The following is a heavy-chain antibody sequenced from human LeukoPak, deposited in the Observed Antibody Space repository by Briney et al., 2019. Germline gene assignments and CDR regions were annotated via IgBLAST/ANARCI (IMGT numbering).Heavy chain of an antibody. D-gene: IGHD3-22*01. CDR1: GYTFTSYY. J-gene: IGHJ5*02. Sequence: ASVKVSCKASGYTFTSYYMHWVRQAPGQGLEWMGIINPSGGSTSYAQKFQGRVTMTRDTSTSTVYMELSSLRSEDTAVYYCARERSSDYDSSGRRYNWFDPWGQGTLVTVSS. V-gene: IGHV1-46*01. CDR2: INPSGGST. CDR3: ARERSSDYDSSGRRYNWFDP.